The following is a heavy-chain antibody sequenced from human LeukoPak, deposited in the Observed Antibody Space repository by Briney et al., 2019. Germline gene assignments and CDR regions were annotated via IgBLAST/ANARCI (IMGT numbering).Heavy chain of an antibody. D-gene: IGHD3-22*01. CDR1: GGSFSGYY. V-gene: IGHV4-34*01. Sequence: SETLSLTCAVYGGSFSGYYWSWIRQPPGKGLEWIGEINHSGSTNYNPSLESRVTISVDTSKNQFSLKLSSVTAADTAVYYCARGLTMVVVVENRRWFDPWGQGTLVTVSS. CDR2: INHSGST. J-gene: IGHJ5*02. CDR3: ARGLTMVVVVENRRWFDP.